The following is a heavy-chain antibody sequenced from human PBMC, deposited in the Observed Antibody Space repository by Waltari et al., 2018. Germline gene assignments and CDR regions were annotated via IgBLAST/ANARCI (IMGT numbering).Heavy chain of an antibody. J-gene: IGHJ4*02. CDR3: ARDLPDGDIDY. Sequence: EVQLMESGGGLVQPGESLRRSWAASGFIFNDCEMNWVRQGPGEGLEWVSYISSRGETMFSAESVQGRFTISRDNAKSALYLQMNSMRAEDTAVYYCARDLPDGDIDYWGQGTLVNVSS. D-gene: IGHD2-21*02. V-gene: IGHV3-48*03. CDR1: GFIFNDCE. CDR2: ISSRGETM.